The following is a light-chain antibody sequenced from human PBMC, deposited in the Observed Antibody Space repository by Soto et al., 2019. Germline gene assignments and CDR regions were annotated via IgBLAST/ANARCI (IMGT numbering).Light chain of an antibody. CDR3: KSHDSSLYASV. CDR2: GNT. Sequence: QSVLTQPPSVSGAPGQRVTISCTGSSSNIGAGYDVHWYLQLPGTAPKLIIYGNTNRPSGVPDRFSGSKSGSSAFLAITGLQAEDEFDYYCKSHDSSLYASVSGTGTNVTVL. CDR1: SSNIGAGYD. J-gene: IGLJ1*01. V-gene: IGLV1-40*01.